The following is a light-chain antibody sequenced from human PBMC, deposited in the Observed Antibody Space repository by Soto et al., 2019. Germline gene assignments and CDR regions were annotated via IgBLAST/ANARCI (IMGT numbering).Light chain of an antibody. V-gene: IGKV3-11*01. J-gene: IGKJ3*01. CDR3: QQRSGA. CDR1: QSVRSK. CDR2: DAS. Sequence: EVVMTQSPATLSVSPWERATLSCRASQSVRSKLAWYQQKPGQAPRLLIYDASTRATGIPARFSGSGSGADFTLTISSLEPEDFAVYYCQQRSGAFGPGTKVDIK.